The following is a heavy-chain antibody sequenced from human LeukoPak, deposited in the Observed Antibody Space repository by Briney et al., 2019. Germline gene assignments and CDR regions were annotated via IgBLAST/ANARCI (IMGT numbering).Heavy chain of an antibody. J-gene: IGHJ4*03. Sequence: PGGSLRLSCAASGFTFSSYSMNWVRQAPGKGLEWVSYITSSSSTIYYADSVKGRFTIPRDNAQNSLCLQMNSLRDEDTAVYFCARGMRGYANFDYWGQGTTVTVSS. CDR1: GFTFSSYS. CDR3: ARGMRGYANFDY. CDR2: ITSSSSTI. V-gene: IGHV3-48*02. D-gene: IGHD3-3*01.